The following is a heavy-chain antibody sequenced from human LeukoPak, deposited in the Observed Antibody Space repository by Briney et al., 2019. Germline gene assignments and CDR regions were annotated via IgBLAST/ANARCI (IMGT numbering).Heavy chain of an antibody. CDR2: IYYSGSS. J-gene: IGHJ4*02. Sequence: SETLSLTCTVSGGSFSSSGYYWSWIRQPPGTGLEWIGSIYYSGSSYYNPSLKSRVTISVATSKNQFSLKLSSVTAADTAVYYCARAGTYYYDTSGYYFNYWGQGTLVTVSS. V-gene: IGHV4-39*07. D-gene: IGHD3-22*01. CDR3: ARAGTYYYDTSGYYFNY. CDR1: GGSFSSSGYY.